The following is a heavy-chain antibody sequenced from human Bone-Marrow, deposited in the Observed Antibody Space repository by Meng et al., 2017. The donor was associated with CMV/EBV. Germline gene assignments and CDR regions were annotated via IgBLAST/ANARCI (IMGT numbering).Heavy chain of an antibody. CDR3: ARVPYDWEAFDI. Sequence: GESLKISCAASGFTVSSNYMSWVRQAPGKGLEWVSVIYSGGSTYYADSVKGRFTISRDNSKNTLYLQMNSLRAEDTAVYYCARVPYDWEAFDIWGQGTMVTVSS. CDR2: IYSGGST. D-gene: IGHD3-16*01. V-gene: IGHV3-53*01. CDR1: GFTVSSNY. J-gene: IGHJ3*02.